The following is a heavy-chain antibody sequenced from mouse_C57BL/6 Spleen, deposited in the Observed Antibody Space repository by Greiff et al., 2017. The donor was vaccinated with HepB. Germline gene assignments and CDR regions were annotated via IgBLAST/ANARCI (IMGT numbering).Heavy chain of an antibody. CDR3: ARQGGIHYYGSHFDY. Sequence: EVHLVESGGGLVKPGGSLKLSCAASGFTFSDYGMHWVRQAPEKGLEWVAYISSGSSTIYYADTVKGRFTISRDNAKNTLFLQMTSLRSEDTAMYYCARQGGIHYYGSHFDYWGQGTTLTVSS. D-gene: IGHD1-2*01. J-gene: IGHJ2*01. CDR2: ISSGSSTI. V-gene: IGHV5-17*01. CDR1: GFTFSDYG.